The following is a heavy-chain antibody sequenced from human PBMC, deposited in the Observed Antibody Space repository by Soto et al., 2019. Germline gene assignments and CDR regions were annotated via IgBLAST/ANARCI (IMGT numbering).Heavy chain of an antibody. CDR1: WFSLSTSGVG. D-gene: IGHD2-15*01. Sequence: SGPTLVNPTQTLTLTCTFSWFSLSTSGVGVGWIRQPPGKALEWLALIYWDDDARYSPSLKSRLTITKDTSKNQVALTMTNVDPVDTATYYCSHSGYCRGGSCYSENAFDIWGQGTMVTVSS. CDR2: IYWDDDA. J-gene: IGHJ3*02. CDR3: SHSGYCRGGSCYSENAFDI. V-gene: IGHV2-5*02.